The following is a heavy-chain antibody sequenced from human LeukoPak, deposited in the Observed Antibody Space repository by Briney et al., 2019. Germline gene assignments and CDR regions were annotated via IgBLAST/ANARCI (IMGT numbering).Heavy chain of an antibody. CDR1: GGSISSYY. V-gene: IGHV4-4*07. CDR3: AREEVAVAGPEPDAFDI. J-gene: IGHJ3*02. D-gene: IGHD6-19*01. Sequence: PSETLSLTCTVSGGSISSYYWSWIRQPAGKGLEWIGRIYTSGSTNCNPSLKSRVTISVDTSKNQFSLKLSSVTAADTAVYYCAREEVAVAGPEPDAFDIWGQGTMVTVSS. CDR2: IYTSGST.